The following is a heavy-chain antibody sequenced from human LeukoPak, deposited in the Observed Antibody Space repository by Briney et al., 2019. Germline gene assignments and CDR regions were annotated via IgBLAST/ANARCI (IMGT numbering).Heavy chain of an antibody. CDR2: IYNSGSN. V-gene: IGHV4-59*08. Sequence: SETLSLTCTVSGPFVSGFYWTWIRQPPGKGLEWIGYIYNSGSNNYNPSLKSRVTISIDTSKNQFSLKLTSVTAAGTAVYYCATRGYWGQGTLVTVSS. D-gene: IGHD3-10*01. CDR3: ATRGY. J-gene: IGHJ4*02. CDR1: GPFVSGFY.